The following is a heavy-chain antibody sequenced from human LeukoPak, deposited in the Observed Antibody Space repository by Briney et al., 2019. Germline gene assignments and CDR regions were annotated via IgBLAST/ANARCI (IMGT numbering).Heavy chain of an antibody. V-gene: IGHV3-53*01. CDR2: IYSDGVT. CDR3: AKGGYDYVEVAYFDY. Sequence: GGSLRLSCAASGFIVNSYAMSWVRQAPGKGLAWVSLIYSDGVTQYADSVKGRFTISKDTSKNTLYLHMSSLRADDTAVYYCAKGGYDYVEVAYFDYWGQGTLVTVSS. D-gene: IGHD5-12*01. CDR1: GFIVNSYA. J-gene: IGHJ4*02.